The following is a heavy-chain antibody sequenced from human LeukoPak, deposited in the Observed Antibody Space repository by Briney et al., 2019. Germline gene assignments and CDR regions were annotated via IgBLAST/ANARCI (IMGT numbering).Heavy chain of an antibody. J-gene: IGHJ5*02. CDR3: ATGSSSSWYGNINWFDP. CDR2: INTNTGNP. Sequence: GASVKVSCKASGYTFASYAMNWVRQAPGQGLEWMGWINTNTGNPTYAQGFTGRFVFSLDTSVSTAYLQISSLKAEDTAVYYCATGSSSSWYGNINWFDPWGQGTLVTVSS. CDR1: GYTFASYA. V-gene: IGHV7-4-1*02. D-gene: IGHD6-13*01.